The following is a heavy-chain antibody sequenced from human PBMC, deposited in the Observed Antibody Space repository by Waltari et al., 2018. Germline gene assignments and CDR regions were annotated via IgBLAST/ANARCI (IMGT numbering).Heavy chain of an antibody. J-gene: IGHJ3*02. D-gene: IGHD1-26*01. CDR1: GGAIGIRY. V-gene: IGHV4-59*11. CDR2: IYYSGST. Sequence: QVQLQESVPGLVTPPATLSLTCPVSGGAIGIRYSSCIRQPPGKGLEWSGYIYYSGSTNYNPSLKIRVTIAVETSKNQFSLKLSSVTAADTAVYYCARDSGSYFDAFDIWGQGTMVTVSS. CDR3: ARDSGSYFDAFDI.